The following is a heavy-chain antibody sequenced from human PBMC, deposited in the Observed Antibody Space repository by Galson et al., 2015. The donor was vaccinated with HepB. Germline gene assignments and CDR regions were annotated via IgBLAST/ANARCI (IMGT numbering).Heavy chain of an antibody. D-gene: IGHD6-19*01. CDR2: TYYRSKWYN. J-gene: IGHJ4*02. Sequence: CAISGDSVSSNSAAWNWIRQSPSRGLEWLGRTYYRSKWYNDYAVSVKSRITINPDTSKNQFSLQLNSVTPEDTAVYYCARDQWLAPGWYFDYWGQGTLVTVSS. CDR1: GDSVSSNSAA. V-gene: IGHV6-1*01. CDR3: ARDQWLAPGWYFDY.